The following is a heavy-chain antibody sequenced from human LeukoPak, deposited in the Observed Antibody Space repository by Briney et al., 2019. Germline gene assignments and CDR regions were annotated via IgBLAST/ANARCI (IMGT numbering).Heavy chain of an antibody. Sequence: GGSLRLSCAASGFTVRSNYMSWVRRAPGKGLEWVSLIFNDGSTYYADSVKARFTISRDNSMDTLYLQMNSLRVEDTAVYYCARDPGGDNAYWGQGTLVTVSS. CDR2: IFNDGST. J-gene: IGHJ4*02. V-gene: IGHV3-66*01. CDR3: ARDPGGDNAY. CDR1: GFTVRSNY. D-gene: IGHD4-17*01.